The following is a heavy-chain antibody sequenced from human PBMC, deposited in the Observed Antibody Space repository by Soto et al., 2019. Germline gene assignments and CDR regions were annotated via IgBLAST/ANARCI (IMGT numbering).Heavy chain of an antibody. V-gene: IGHV3-23*01. CDR2: ISGSGGST. D-gene: IGHD3-16*01. CDR3: AKDGGFAVKGSLYGMDV. Sequence: GGSLRLSCAASGFTFSSYAMSWVRQAPGKGLEWVSAISGSGGSTYYADSVKGRFTISRDNSKNTLYLQMNSLRAEDTAVYYCAKDGGFAVKGSLYGMDVWGQGTTVTVSS. J-gene: IGHJ6*02. CDR1: GFTFSSYA.